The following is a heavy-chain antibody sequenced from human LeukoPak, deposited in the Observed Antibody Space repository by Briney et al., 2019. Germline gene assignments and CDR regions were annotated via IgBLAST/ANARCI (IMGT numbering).Heavy chain of an antibody. CDR3: ARDNGYSSGWYGQNFVL. J-gene: IGHJ2*01. CDR2: IYYSGST. D-gene: IGHD6-19*01. Sequence: SETLSLTCTVSGGSISSSSYYWGWIRQPPGKGLEWIGSIYYSGSTYYNPSLKSRVTISVDTSKNQFSLKLSSVTAADTAVYYCARDNGYSSGWYGQNFVLWGRGTLVTVSS. CDR1: GGSISSSSYY. V-gene: IGHV4-39*07.